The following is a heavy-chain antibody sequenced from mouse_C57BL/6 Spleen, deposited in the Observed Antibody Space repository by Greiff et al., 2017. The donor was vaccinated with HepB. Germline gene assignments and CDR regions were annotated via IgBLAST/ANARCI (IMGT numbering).Heavy chain of an antibody. CDR2: IYPGNSDT. J-gene: IGHJ3*01. CDR1: GYTFTSYW. Sequence: EVQLQQSGTVLARPGASVKMSCKTSGYTFTSYWMHWVKQRPGQGLEWIGAIYPGNSDTSYNQKFKGKAKLTAVTSASTAYMELSSLTNEDSAVYYCTNYYGSRPAWFAYWGQGTLVTVSA. CDR3: TNYYGSRPAWFAY. V-gene: IGHV1-5*01. D-gene: IGHD1-1*01.